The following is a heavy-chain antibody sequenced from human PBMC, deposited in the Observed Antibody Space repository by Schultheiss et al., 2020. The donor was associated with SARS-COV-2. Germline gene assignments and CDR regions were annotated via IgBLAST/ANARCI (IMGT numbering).Heavy chain of an antibody. CDR1: GGSVSSGGYY. Sequence: SETLSLTCTVSGGSVSSGGYYWSWIRQPPGKGLEWIGRIYSSGSSSYNPSLKSRVTMSEDTSKNQLSLNLRSVTAADTAVYYCARSSYEYGSFDHWGQGALVTVSS. CDR2: IYSSGSS. V-gene: IGHV4-61*08. J-gene: IGHJ4*02. CDR3: ARSSYEYGSFDH. D-gene: IGHD2-2*01.